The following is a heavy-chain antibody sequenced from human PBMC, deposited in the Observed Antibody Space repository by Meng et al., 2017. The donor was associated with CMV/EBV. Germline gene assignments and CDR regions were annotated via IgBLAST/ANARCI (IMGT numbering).Heavy chain of an antibody. D-gene: IGHD6-13*01. Sequence: SGPTLVKPTQTLTLTCTFSGFSLSTSGMCVSWVRQPPGKALEWLALIDGDDDKYYSTTRKNRLTISKDTSKNQVVLTMTNMDHVDTATYYCARAREGTIAAAGTGRNNYYYYYGMDVWGQGTTVTVSS. CDR3: ARAREGTIAAAGTGRNNYYYYYGMDV. V-gene: IGHV2-70*20. CDR1: GFSLSTSGMC. J-gene: IGHJ6*02. CDR2: IDGDDDK.